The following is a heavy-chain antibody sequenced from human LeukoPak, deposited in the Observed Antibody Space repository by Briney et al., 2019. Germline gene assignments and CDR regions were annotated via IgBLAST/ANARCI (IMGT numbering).Heavy chain of an antibody. V-gene: IGHV3-74*01. D-gene: IGHD6-19*01. Sequence: GGSLRLSCAASGFTFSSYWMHWVRQAPGKGLVWVSRVSSDGSITDYTDSVKGRFTISRDNSKNTLYLQMSSLRAEDTAVYYCARDKAVAGWDWYFDLWGHGTLVTVSS. J-gene: IGHJ2*01. CDR1: GFTFSSYW. CDR2: VSSDGSIT. CDR3: ARDKAVAGWDWYFDL.